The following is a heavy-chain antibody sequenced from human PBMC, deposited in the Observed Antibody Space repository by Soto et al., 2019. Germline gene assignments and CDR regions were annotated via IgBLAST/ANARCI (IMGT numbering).Heavy chain of an antibody. CDR2: IYYSGST. D-gene: IGHD6-13*01. CDR1: GGSISSYY. Sequence: SETLSLTCTVSGGSISSYYWSWIRQPPGKGLEWIGYIYYSGSTNYNPSLKSRVTISVDTSKNQFSLKLSSVTAADTAVYYCARQARQQQQLNWFDPWGQVNWFDPWGQGTLVTVSS. J-gene: IGHJ5*02. CDR3: ARQARQQQQLNWFDPWGQVNWFDP. V-gene: IGHV4-59*08.